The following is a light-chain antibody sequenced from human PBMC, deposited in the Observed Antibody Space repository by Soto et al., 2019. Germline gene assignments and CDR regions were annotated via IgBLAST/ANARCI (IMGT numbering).Light chain of an antibody. V-gene: IGLV2-14*01. CDR2: EIT. CDR3: SSYTRRSTWV. CDR1: SSDVGGYNY. Sequence: QSALTQPASVSGSPGQSITIFCTGTSSDVGGYNYVSWYQQHPGKAPKLMIYEITNRFSGVSNRFSGSKSGNTASLTISGLQAEDEADYYCSSYTRRSTWVFGGGTKLTVL. J-gene: IGLJ3*02.